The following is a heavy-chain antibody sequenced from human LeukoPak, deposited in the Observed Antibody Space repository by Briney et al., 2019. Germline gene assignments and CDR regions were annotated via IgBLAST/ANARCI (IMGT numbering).Heavy chain of an antibody. Sequence: PSETLSLTCAVYGGSFSGYYWSWIRQPPGKGLEWIGEINHSGSTNYNPSLKSRVTISVDTSKNQFSLKLSSVTAADTAVYYCARAISAQGIDYWGQGTLVTVSS. CDR3: ARAISAQGIDY. D-gene: IGHD3-3*01. CDR2: INHSGST. CDR1: GGSFSGYY. J-gene: IGHJ4*02. V-gene: IGHV4-34*01.